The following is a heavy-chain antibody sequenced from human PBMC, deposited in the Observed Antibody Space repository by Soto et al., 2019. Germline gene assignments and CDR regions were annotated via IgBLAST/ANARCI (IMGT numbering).Heavy chain of an antibody. CDR2: ISWNSGSI. Sequence: PGGSLRLSCAASGFTFDDYAMHWVRQAPGKGLEWVSGISWNSGSIGYADSVKGRFTISRDNAKNSLYLQMNSLRAEDTALYYCAKAGPGPRTIFGVVLYMDVWGKGTTVTVSS. CDR1: GFTFDDYA. J-gene: IGHJ6*03. CDR3: AKAGPGPRTIFGVVLYMDV. D-gene: IGHD3-3*01. V-gene: IGHV3-9*01.